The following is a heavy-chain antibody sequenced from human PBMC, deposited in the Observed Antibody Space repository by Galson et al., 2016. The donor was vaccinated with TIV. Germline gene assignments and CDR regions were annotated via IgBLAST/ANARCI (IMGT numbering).Heavy chain of an antibody. CDR3: ATIYSNCWFET. J-gene: IGHJ5*02. V-gene: IGHV4-59*01. Sequence: SETLSLTCTVSGDSFSNYYWTWIREPTGKGLEWIGYDYYSGSNNYNASLKSRVSMSVDTYNNQFSLKLSSVTAADTAMYYCATIYSNCWFETWGRGTLVTVSS. CDR2: DYYSGSN. CDR1: GDSFSNYY. D-gene: IGHD4-11*01.